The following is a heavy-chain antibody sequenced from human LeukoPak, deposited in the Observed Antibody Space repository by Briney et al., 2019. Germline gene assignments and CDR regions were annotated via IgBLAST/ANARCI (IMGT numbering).Heavy chain of an antibody. V-gene: IGHV4-34*01. CDR2: INHSGST. D-gene: IGHD3-3*01. CDR3: ASWSDAFDI. J-gene: IGHJ3*02. CDR1: GGSFSGYY. Sequence: SETLSLTCAVYGGSFSGYYWSWIRQPPGKGLEWIGEINHSGSTNYKSSLKSRGTISADTSKNQFSLKLSSVTAADTAVYYCASWSDAFDIWGQGTMVTVSS.